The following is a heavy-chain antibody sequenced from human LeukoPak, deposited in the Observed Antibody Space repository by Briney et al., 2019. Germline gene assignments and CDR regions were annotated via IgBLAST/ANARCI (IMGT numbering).Heavy chain of an antibody. CDR2: IIPIFGTA. CDR1: GGTFSSYA. Sequence: SVKVSCKASGGTFSSYAISWVRQAPGQGLEWMGGIIPIFGTANYAQKFQGRVTITADESTSTAYMELSSLRSEDTAVYYCARDHGVFAGVIFYYYYGMDVWGQGITVTVSS. J-gene: IGHJ6*02. CDR3: ARDHGVFAGVIFYYYYGMDV. D-gene: IGHD3-16*02. V-gene: IGHV1-69*13.